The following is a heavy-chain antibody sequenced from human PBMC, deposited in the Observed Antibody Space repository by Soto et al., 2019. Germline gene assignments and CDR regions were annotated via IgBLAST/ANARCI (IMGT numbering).Heavy chain of an antibody. CDR2: ISAYNGNT. Sequence: QVQLVQSGAEVKKPGASVKVSCKASGYTFTSYGISWVRQAPGQGLEWMGWISAYNGNTNYAQKLQSRVTMTNDTSPSTAYMELRGLRSDDTAAYYCAGAGDIVAHSYYYYYGMDVWGQGTTVTVSS. V-gene: IGHV1-18*01. D-gene: IGHD5-12*01. CDR1: GYTFTSYG. J-gene: IGHJ6*02. CDR3: AGAGDIVAHSYYYYYGMDV.